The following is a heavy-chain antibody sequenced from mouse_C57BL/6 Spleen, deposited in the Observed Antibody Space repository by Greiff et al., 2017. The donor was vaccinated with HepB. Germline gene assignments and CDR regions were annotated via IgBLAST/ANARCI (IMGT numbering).Heavy chain of an antibody. D-gene: IGHD3-2*02. J-gene: IGHJ4*01. CDR2: IDPSDSYT. V-gene: IGHV1-50*01. CDR3: ARQLRLPGAMDY. Sequence: QVQLQQPGAELVKPGASVKLSCKASGYTFTSYWMQWVKQRPGQGLEWIGEIDPSDSYTNYNQKFKGKATLTVDTSSSTAYMQLSSLTSEDSAVYYCARQLRLPGAMDYWGQGTSVTVSS. CDR1: GYTFTSYW.